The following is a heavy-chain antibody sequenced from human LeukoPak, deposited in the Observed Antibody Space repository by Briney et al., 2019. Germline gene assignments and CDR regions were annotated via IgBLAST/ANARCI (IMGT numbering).Heavy chain of an antibody. J-gene: IGHJ3*02. Sequence: SETLSLTCTVSGGSISSYYWSWIRQPAGKGLEWIGRIYTSGSTYYNPSLKSRVTMSVDTSKNQFSLKLSSVTAADTAVYYCARDRWEQAIHAFDIWGQGTMVTVSS. CDR2: IYTSGST. D-gene: IGHD1-26*01. CDR1: GGSISSYY. CDR3: ARDRWEQAIHAFDI. V-gene: IGHV4-4*07.